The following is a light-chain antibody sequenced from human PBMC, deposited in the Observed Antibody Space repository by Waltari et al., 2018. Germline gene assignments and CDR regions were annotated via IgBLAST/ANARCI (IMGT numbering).Light chain of an antibody. CDR3: CSYAGSYTDVV. J-gene: IGLJ2*01. Sequence: QSALTPPRSVSGSPGQSVTISSNGLSSDVGGYNYVPWYQHHPGKAPKLMIYVVSKRPSVVPDRFSCSKSGNTVSLTISGLQAEDETDYYCCSYAGSYTDVVFGGGTKLTVL. V-gene: IGLV2-11*01. CDR2: VVS. CDR1: SSDVGGYNY.